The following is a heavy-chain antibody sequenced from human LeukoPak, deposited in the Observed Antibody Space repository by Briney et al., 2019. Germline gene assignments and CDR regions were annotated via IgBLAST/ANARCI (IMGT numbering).Heavy chain of an antibody. CDR3: ARDGPAYSFDF. CDR1: GFPFSSSE. D-gene: IGHD5-18*01. CDR2: ISTSGSTI. V-gene: IGHV3-48*03. Sequence: PGGSLRLSCAASGFPFSSSEMHWVRQPPGKGLEWISCISTSGSTIYYGDSVKGRFTSSRDNARNSLYLQMNSLRAEDTAVYYCARDGPAYSFDFWGQGTLVTVSS. J-gene: IGHJ4*02.